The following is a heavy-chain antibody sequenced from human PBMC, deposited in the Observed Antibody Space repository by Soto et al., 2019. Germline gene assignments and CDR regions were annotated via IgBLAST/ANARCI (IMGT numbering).Heavy chain of an antibody. Sequence: GESLKISCKGSGYSFTNYWIAWVRQMPGKGLEWMGIIYPGDSDTRYSPSFQGQVSISADKSISTAYLQWSSLKASDTARYYCAPPPPLYSDISTGSDGAFDIWRRGPVVTVSS. V-gene: IGHV5-51*01. CDR3: APPPPLYSDISTGSDGAFDI. D-gene: IGHD3-9*01. CDR2: IYPGDSDT. J-gene: IGHJ3*02. CDR1: GYSFTNYW.